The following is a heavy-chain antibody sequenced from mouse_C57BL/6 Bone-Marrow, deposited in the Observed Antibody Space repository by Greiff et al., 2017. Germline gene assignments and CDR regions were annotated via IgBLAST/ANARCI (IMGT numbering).Heavy chain of an antibody. V-gene: IGHV14-4*01. J-gene: IGHJ4*01. CDR1: GFNIKDDY. Sequence: VQLQQSGAELVRPGASVKLSCTASGFNIKDDYMHWVQQRPEQSLEWIGWIDPENGDTEYASKFQGKATITADTSSNTAYLQLSSLTSENTAVYYCTTLDYGSSYAMDYWGQGTSVTVSS. D-gene: IGHD1-1*01. CDR3: TTLDYGSSYAMDY. CDR2: IDPENGDT.